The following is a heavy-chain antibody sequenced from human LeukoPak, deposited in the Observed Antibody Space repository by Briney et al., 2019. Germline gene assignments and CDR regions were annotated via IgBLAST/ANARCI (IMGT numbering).Heavy chain of an antibody. CDR3: AGDGVGVLPGDAFDI. CDR2: INLDGTDI. J-gene: IGHJ3*02. Sequence: GGPLRLSCAASGFSFSTHSMNWVRQAPGKGLEWISFINLDGTDIHYGESVKGRFTIPRDNAKNSLYLQMHTLRAEDTAVYYCAGDGVGVLPGDAFDIWSQGTMVTVSS. V-gene: IGHV3-21*05. D-gene: IGHD1-26*01. CDR1: GFSFSTHS.